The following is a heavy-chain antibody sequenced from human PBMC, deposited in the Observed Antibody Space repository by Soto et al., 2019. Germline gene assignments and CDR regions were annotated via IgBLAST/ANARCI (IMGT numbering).Heavy chain of an antibody. J-gene: IGHJ4*02. CDR2: ISYDGSNK. CDR1: GFTFSSYA. D-gene: IGHD6-19*01. V-gene: IGHV3-30-3*01. CDR3: ARMYSSGWPYDY. Sequence: QVQLVESGGGVVQPGRSLRLSCAASGFTFSSYAMHWVRQAPGKGLEWVAVISYDGSNKYYADSVKGRFTISRDNSKNPRYLQMNSLRAEDTAVYYCARMYSSGWPYDYWGQGTLVTVSS.